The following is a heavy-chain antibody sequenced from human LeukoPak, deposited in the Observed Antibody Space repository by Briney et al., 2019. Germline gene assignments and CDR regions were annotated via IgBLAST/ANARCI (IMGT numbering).Heavy chain of an antibody. V-gene: IGHV4-59*01. D-gene: IGHD6-19*01. CDR2: IYNSGST. Sequence: PSETLSLTCTVSADSISNYYWTWLRQPPGKGLEWIGYIYNSGSTNYNTSLKSRVTISMDTSKNQFSLKLSSVTAADTAVYYCAAEFSNQQWLDWDLWGQGTLVTLSS. J-gene: IGHJ1*01. CDR3: AAEFSNQQWLDWDL. CDR1: ADSISNYY.